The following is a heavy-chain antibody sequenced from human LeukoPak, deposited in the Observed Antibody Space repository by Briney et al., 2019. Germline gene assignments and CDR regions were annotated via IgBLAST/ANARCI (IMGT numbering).Heavy chain of an antibody. D-gene: IGHD2-2*01. CDR2: ISAASANM. J-gene: IGHJ3*02. Sequence: GGSLRLSCVASGFTFSTYSMNWVRQAPGKGLEWVSYISAASANMYYADSVKGRLTISRDNAKNSLYLQMNSLRAEDTAVYYCARDLFSGGYCSGTSCDAFAIWGQGTMATVSS. CDR1: GFTFSTYS. CDR3: ARDLFSGGYCSGTSCDAFAI. V-gene: IGHV3-48*01.